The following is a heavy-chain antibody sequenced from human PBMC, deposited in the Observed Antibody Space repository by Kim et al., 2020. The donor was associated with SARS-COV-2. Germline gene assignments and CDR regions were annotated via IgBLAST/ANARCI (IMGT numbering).Heavy chain of an antibody. J-gene: IGHJ3*02. CDR1: GLSFSDSY. CDR2: ISTRGESI. D-gene: IGHD5-12*01. V-gene: IGHV3-11*01. Sequence: GGSLRLSCAASGLSFSDSYVNWVRQAPGKGLEWLSFISTRGESIFYADSVEGRFTISRDNAKNSLYLQMNYLRDEETAVYYCARSGNGYNAFGIWG. CDR3: ARSGNGYNAFGI.